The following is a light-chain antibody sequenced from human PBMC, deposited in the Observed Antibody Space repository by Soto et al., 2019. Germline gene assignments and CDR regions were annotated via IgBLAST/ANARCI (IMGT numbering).Light chain of an antibody. V-gene: IGKV3-20*01. CDR3: QQYGSSPRT. Sequence: ESVLTQYPGTLSLSPGERATLSCRASQSVSSSYLAWYQQKPGQAPRLLIYGASSRATGIPDRFSGSGSGTDFTLSISRLEPEDFAVYYCQQYGSSPRTFGQGTKVEI. CDR1: QSVSSSY. CDR2: GAS. J-gene: IGKJ1*01.